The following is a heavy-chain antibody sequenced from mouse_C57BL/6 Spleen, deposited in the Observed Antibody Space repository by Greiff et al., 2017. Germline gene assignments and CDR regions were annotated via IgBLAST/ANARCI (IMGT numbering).Heavy chain of an antibody. J-gene: IGHJ4*01. CDR2: IDPSDSYT. D-gene: IGHD3-1*01. CDR1: GYTFTSYW. V-gene: IGHV1-69*01. Sequence: QVQLQQPGAELVMPGASVKLSCKASGYTFTSYWMHWVKQRPGQGLEWIGEIDPSDSYTNYNQKFKGKSTLTVDKSSSTAYMRLSSLTSEDSAVYYCARSGGSLAMDYWGQGTSVTVSS. CDR3: ARSGGSLAMDY.